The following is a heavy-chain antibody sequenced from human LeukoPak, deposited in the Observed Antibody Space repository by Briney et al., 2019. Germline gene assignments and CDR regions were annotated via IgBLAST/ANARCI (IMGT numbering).Heavy chain of an antibody. V-gene: IGHV4-31*03. CDR1: GGSISSGGYY. D-gene: IGHD6-13*01. Sequence: SQTLSLTCTVSGGSISSGGYYWSWIRQHPGKGLEWIGYIYYSGSTYYNPSLKNRVTISVDTSKNQFSLKLSSVTSADTAVYYCAREPSAAGSPFDYWGQGTLVTVSS. J-gene: IGHJ4*02. CDR3: AREPSAAGSPFDY. CDR2: IYYSGST.